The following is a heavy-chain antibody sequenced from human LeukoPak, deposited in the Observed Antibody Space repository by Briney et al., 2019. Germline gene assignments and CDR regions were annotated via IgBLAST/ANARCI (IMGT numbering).Heavy chain of an antibody. D-gene: IGHD6-6*01. CDR2: IKSKTDGGTT. Sequence: GGSLRLSCAASGFTFSSYTMSWVRQAPGKGLEWVGRIKSKTDGGTTDYAAPVKGRFTISRDDSKNTLYLQMNSLKTEDTAVYYCTTDSSVIAALPSDYYGMDVWGQGTTVTVSS. V-gene: IGHV3-15*01. CDR3: TTDSSVIAALPSDYYGMDV. CDR1: GFTFSSYT. J-gene: IGHJ6*02.